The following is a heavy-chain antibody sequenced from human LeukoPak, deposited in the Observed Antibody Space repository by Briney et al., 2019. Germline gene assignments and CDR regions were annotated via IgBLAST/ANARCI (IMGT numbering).Heavy chain of an antibody. CDR2: ISSSSSSI. D-gene: IGHD3-3*01. V-gene: IGHV3-48*01. CDR1: GITFSTYT. Sequence: GGSLRPSCAASGITFSTYTMNWVRQAPGKGLEWVSYISSSSSSIYYADSVKGRFTISRDNANNSLYLQMNSLRAEDTAMYFCARGSAFCFDSWGQGTLVTVSS. J-gene: IGHJ4*02. CDR3: ARGSAFCFDS.